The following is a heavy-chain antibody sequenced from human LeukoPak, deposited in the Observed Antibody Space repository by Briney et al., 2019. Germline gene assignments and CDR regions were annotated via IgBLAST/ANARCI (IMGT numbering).Heavy chain of an antibody. J-gene: IGHJ6*02. V-gene: IGHV1-18*01. CDR1: AYTFISYG. CDR3: ARGGGYSGYDYYCYYAMDV. D-gene: IGHD5-12*01. Sequence: ASVKVSCKASAYTFISYGITWVRQAPGQGLEWLGWITTYNGKTKYTEKLQGRVTMTTDTSTNTAYMELRSLRSDDTAVYYCARGGGYSGYDYYCYYAMDVWGQGTTVTVSS. CDR2: ITTYNGKT.